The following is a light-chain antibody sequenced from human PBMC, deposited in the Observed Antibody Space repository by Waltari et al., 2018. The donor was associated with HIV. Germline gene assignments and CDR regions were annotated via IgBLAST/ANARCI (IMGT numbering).Light chain of an antibody. V-gene: IGKV1-39*01. CDR2: ATS. CDR1: QTISRY. CDR3: QQSYSTPSWT. J-gene: IGKJ1*01. Sequence: DIQLTQSPSSLSASVGDRVTIPCRASQTISRYLNWYQQKPGEAPKVLIYATSSLHSGVPSRFSGSVFGTDFTLTISSLQVEDFATYYCQQSYSTPSWTFGQGTKVEMK.